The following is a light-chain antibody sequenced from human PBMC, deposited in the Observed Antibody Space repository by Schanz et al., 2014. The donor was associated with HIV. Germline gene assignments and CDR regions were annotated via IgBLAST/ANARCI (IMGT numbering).Light chain of an antibody. CDR1: QSISSW. V-gene: IGKV1-5*03. Sequence: DIQMTQSPSTLSASVGDRVIITCRASQSISSWLAWYQHKPGKAPKLLIYKASSLESGVPSRFSGSGFGTEFTLTISSLQPDDFATYYCQQYNRYSATFGPGTNLELK. CDR3: QQYNRYSAT. J-gene: IGKJ2*01. CDR2: KAS.